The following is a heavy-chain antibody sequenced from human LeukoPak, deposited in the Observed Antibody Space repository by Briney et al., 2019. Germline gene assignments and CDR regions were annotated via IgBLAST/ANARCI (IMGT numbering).Heavy chain of an antibody. J-gene: IGHJ4*02. D-gene: IGHD4-17*01. CDR2: IYSGDST. Sequence: QPGGSLRLPCSASGFTVSTNYISWVRQAPGKGLECVSVIYSGDSTYYADSVKGRFTISRDKSNNTLHLQMNSLRAEDTAVYYCARVTVTTTSDYFDYWSQGTLVTVSS. V-gene: IGHV3-53*01. CDR1: GFTVSTNY. CDR3: ARVTVTTTSDYFDY.